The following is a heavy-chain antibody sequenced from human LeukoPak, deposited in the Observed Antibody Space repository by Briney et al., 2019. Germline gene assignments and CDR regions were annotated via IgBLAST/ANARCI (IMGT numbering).Heavy chain of an antibody. J-gene: IGHJ2*01. D-gene: IGHD6-13*01. V-gene: IGHV3-9*01. Sequence: GRSLRLSCAASGFSFDAYAIHWVRQAPGKGLEWVSGISWNSGRIGCADSVKGRFTISRDNAKNSLYLQMNSLSPEDTAFCYCAKGGAAADNYWYFDLWGRGTLVTVSS. CDR2: ISWNSGRI. CDR1: GFSFDAYA. CDR3: AKGGAAADNYWYFDL.